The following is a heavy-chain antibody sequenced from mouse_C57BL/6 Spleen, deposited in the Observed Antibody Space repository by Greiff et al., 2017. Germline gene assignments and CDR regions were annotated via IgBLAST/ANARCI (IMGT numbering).Heavy chain of an antibody. CDR2: IDPETGGT. CDR3: TRYYYGSSYGMDG. V-gene: IGHV1-15*01. D-gene: IGHD1-1*01. CDR1: GYTFTDYE. Sequence: QVQLQQSGAELVRPGASVTLSCKASGYTFTDYEMHWVKQTPVHGLEWIGAIDPETGGTAYNQKFKGKAILTADKSSSTAYMELRSLTSEDSAVYSSTRYYYGSSYGMDGWGHGTSVTVSS. J-gene: IGHJ4*01.